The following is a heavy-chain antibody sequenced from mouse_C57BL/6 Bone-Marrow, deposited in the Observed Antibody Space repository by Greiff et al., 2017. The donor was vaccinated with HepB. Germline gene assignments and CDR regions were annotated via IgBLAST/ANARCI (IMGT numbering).Heavy chain of an antibody. CDR3: ASGDYGSRYRAY. CDR1: GYNFTSYW. V-gene: IGHV1-64*01. CDR2: IHPNSGST. Sequence: QVQLQQPGAELVKPGASVKLSCKASGYNFTSYWMHWVKQRPGQGLEWIGMIHPNSGSTNYNEKFKSKATLTVDKSSSTAYMQLSSLTSEDAAVYYCASGDYGSRYRAYWGQGTLVTVSA. J-gene: IGHJ3*01. D-gene: IGHD1-1*01.